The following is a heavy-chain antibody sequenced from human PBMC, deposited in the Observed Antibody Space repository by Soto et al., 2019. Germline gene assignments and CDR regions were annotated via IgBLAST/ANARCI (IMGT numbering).Heavy chain of an antibody. D-gene: IGHD3-3*02. CDR3: ASPKIAFYNWFDP. CDR1: GSSMSSSSYY. V-gene: IGHV4-39*01. CDR2: IYYSGTT. Sequence: SETLSLTCTVSGSSMSSSSYYWGWSRQPPGKGLEWIGRIYYSGTTYYNPSLKSRVTISVDTSKNQFSLNLSSVTAADTAVYYCASPKIAFYNWFDPWGQGTLVTVSS. J-gene: IGHJ5*02.